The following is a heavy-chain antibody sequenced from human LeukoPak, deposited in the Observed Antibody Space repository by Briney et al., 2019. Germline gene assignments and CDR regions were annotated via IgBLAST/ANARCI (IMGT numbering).Heavy chain of an antibody. CDR2: IYHSGST. CDR3: ARVYSGSYYGAFDI. CDR1: GYSISSGYY. J-gene: IGHJ3*02. Sequence: SETLSLTCTVSGYSISSGYYWGWIRQPPGKGLEWIGSIYHSGSTYYNPSLKSRVTISVDTSKNQFSLKLSSVTAADTAVYYCARVYSGSYYGAFDIWGQGAMVTVSS. V-gene: IGHV4-38-2*02. D-gene: IGHD1-26*01.